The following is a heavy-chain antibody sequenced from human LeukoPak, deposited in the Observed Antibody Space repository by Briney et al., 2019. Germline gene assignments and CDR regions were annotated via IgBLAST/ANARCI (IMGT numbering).Heavy chain of an antibody. V-gene: IGHV4-59*01. CDR1: GGSISSYY. Sequence: PSETLSLTCTVSGGSISSYYWSWIRQPPGKGLEWIGYIYYSGSTNYNPSLKSRVTTSVDTSKNQFSLKLSSVTAADTAVYYCARRVGRYSSSFDYWGQGTLVTVSS. CDR3: ARRVGRYSSSFDY. CDR2: IYYSGST. J-gene: IGHJ4*02. D-gene: IGHD5-18*01.